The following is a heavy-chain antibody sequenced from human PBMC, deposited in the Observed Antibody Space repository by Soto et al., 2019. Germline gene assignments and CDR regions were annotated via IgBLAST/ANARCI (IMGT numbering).Heavy chain of an antibody. CDR3: AKVDEGGLQYAYYAMNV. J-gene: IGHJ6*02. CDR2: ISYDGSNK. D-gene: IGHD2-15*01. V-gene: IGHV3-30*18. Sequence: QVHLVESGGGVVQPGRSPRLSCVASGFTFSNYGMHWVRQAPGKGLEWVAVISYDGSNKYYADSVKGRFTISRDNSKNTLYLQMTSLRTEDTALYYCAKVDEGGLQYAYYAMNVWGQGTTVTVSS. CDR1: GFTFSNYG.